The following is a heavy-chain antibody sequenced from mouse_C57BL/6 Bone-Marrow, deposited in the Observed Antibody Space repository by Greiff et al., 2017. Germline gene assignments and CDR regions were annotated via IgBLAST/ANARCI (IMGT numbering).Heavy chain of an antibody. CDR1: GFTFSDYG. CDR3: ARRYYYGSSPYYYAMDY. J-gene: IGHJ4*01. CDR2: ISSGSSTI. D-gene: IGHD1-1*01. Sequence: EVHLVESGGGLVKPGGSLKLSCAASGFTFSDYGMHWVRQAPEKGLEWVAYISSGSSTIYYADTVKGRFTISRDNAKNTLFLQMTSLRSEDTAMYYCARRYYYGSSPYYYAMDYWGQGTSVTVSS. V-gene: IGHV5-17*01.